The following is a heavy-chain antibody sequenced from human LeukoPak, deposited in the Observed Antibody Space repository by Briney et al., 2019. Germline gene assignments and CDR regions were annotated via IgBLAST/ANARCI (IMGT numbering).Heavy chain of an antibody. CDR3: ARDTDPTQLDY. D-gene: IGHD4-17*01. Sequence: PGGSLRLSCAASGFTFSSYAMSWVRQAPGKGLEWVSVIYSGGSTYYADSVKGRFTISRDNSKNTLYLQMNSLRAEDTAVYYCARDTDPTQLDYWGQGTLVTVSS. J-gene: IGHJ4*02. V-gene: IGHV3-66*01. CDR2: IYSGGST. CDR1: GFTFSSYA.